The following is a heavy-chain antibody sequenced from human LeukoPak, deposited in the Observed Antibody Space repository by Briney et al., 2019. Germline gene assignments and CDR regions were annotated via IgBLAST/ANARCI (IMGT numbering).Heavy chain of an antibody. D-gene: IGHD1-14*01. Sequence: QAGGSLRLSCAASGFTVITNDMTWVRQAPGKGLEWVSVLYSDGNTKYADSVQGRFTISRDNSKNTLYLEMNSLSPDDTAVYYCARGVEPLAANTLAYWGQGTLVTFSS. CDR1: GFTVITND. CDR3: ARGVEPLAANTLAY. J-gene: IGHJ4*02. V-gene: IGHV3-53*01. CDR2: LYSDGNT.